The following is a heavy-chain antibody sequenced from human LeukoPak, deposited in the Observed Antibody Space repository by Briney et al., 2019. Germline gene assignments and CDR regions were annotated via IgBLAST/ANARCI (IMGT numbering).Heavy chain of an antibody. CDR2: ISWNSGVI. Sequence: GGSLRLSCAASGFTLEDYTMHWVRQPPGKGLERVSEISWNSGVINYADSLKGRFTVSRDNAANSLDPQMNSLIVEDTAMYYCVKDIGGDFEGGLESWGQGTQVIVSS. CDR3: VKDIGGDFEGGLES. V-gene: IGHV3-9*01. CDR1: GFTLEDYT. J-gene: IGHJ4*02. D-gene: IGHD2-21*02.